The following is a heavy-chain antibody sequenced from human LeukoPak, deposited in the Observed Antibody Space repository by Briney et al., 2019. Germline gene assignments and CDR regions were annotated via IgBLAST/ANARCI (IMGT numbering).Heavy chain of an antibody. V-gene: IGHV3-23*01. CDR3: ARGASNYGNWEVAY. CDR1: GFTFSSYA. Sequence: PGGSLRLSCAASGFTFSSYAMSWVRQAPGKGLEWVSAISGSGGSTYYADSVKGRFTISRDNSKNTLYLQMNSLRAEDTAVYYCARGASNYGNWEVAYWGQGTLVTVSS. J-gene: IGHJ4*02. CDR2: ISGSGGST. D-gene: IGHD4-11*01.